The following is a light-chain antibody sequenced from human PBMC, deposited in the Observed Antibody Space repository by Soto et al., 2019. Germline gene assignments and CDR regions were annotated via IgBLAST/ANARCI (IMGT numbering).Light chain of an antibody. J-gene: IGLJ1*01. CDR3: SSYTRSSTYV. V-gene: IGLV2-14*01. Sequence: QSVLTQPASVSASPGQSIAISCSGTSSDVGAYDYVSWYQHHPGKAPKLIIYEVTYRPSGVSNRFSASKSGNTASLTISGLQAEYEADYYFSSYTRSSTYVFGTGTKLTVL. CDR2: EVT. CDR1: SSDVGAYDY.